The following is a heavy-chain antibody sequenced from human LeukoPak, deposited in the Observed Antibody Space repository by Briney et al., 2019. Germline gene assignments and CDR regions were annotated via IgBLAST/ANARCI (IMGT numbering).Heavy chain of an antibody. CDR3: ARSVSGGSPFYFDC. CDR2: ISAYNGNT. CDR1: GYIFTTYG. V-gene: IGHV1-18*01. Sequence: ASVKVSCKASGYIFTTYGISWVRQAPGQGLEWMGWISAYNGNTNYAQKLQGRVTMTTDTSTSTAYLELRSLRSDDTAVYYCARSVSGGSPFYFDCWGQGTLVTVSS. J-gene: IGHJ4*02. D-gene: IGHD3-10*01.